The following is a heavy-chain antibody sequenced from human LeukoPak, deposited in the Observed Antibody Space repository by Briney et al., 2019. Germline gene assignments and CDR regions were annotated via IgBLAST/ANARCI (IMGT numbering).Heavy chain of an antibody. Sequence: GGSLRLSCAASGFTFNTYAMNWVRQAPGKGLEWVSVIIGNGGDIHYAGSVRGRFTIYRDNYKNTLYLQMNSLRVEDTAVYYCAKDRIPDGRYSIDFWGPGTLVTVSS. J-gene: IGHJ4*02. CDR1: GFTFNTYA. V-gene: IGHV3-23*01. CDR2: IIGNGGDI. CDR3: AKDRIPDGRYSIDF. D-gene: IGHD5-24*01.